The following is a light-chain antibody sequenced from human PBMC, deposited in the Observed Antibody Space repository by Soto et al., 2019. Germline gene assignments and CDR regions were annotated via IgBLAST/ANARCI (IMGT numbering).Light chain of an antibody. CDR2: EVS. CDR3: SSYSSANTVI. V-gene: IGLV2-14*01. CDR1: SSDIGGYIY. Sequence: QSALTQPASVSASPGQSITIACTGTSSDIGGYIYVSWYQHHPGKAPRLMIYEVSSRPSGVSNRFSGSKSGNTASLTISGLQAEDEAQYYSSSYSSANTVIFGGATKLTVL. J-gene: IGLJ2*01.